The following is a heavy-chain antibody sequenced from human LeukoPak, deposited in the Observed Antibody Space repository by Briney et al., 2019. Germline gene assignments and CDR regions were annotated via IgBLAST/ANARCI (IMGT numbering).Heavy chain of an antibody. J-gene: IGHJ3*02. Sequence: ASVKVSCKASGYSFTGNYIHWVRQAPGQGLGWMGWINPNSGGTNYAQKFQGRVTMTRDTSISTAYMELSRLSSDDTAVYYCARGDRSSSILEDAFDIWGQGTMVTVSS. V-gene: IGHV1-2*02. D-gene: IGHD6-6*01. CDR2: INPNSGGT. CDR1: GYSFTGNY. CDR3: ARGDRSSSILEDAFDI.